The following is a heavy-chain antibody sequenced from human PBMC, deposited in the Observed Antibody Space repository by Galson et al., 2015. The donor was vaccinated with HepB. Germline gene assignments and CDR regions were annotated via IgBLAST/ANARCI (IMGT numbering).Heavy chain of an antibody. Sequence: SLRLSCAASGFTVSSNYMSWVRQAPGKGLEWVSVIYSGGSTYYADSVKGRFTISRDNSKNTLYLHTNSLRAEDTAVYYCARATIGYYGMDVWGRGTTVTVSS. CDR3: ARATIGYYGMDV. CDR1: GFTVSSNY. V-gene: IGHV3-53*05. J-gene: IGHJ6*02. D-gene: IGHD4/OR15-4a*01. CDR2: IYSGGST.